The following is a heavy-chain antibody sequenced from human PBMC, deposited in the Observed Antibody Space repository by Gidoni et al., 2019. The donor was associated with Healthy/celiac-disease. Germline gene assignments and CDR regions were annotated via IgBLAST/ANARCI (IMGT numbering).Heavy chain of an antibody. V-gene: IGHV4-34*01. CDR1: GGSFSGYY. CDR2: INHSGST. CDR3: ARGALYDFWSGYSYWFDP. D-gene: IGHD3-3*01. Sequence: QVQLQQWGAGLLKPSETLSLTCAVYGGSFSGYYWSWIRQPPGKGLEWIGEINHSGSTNYNPSLKSRVTISVDTSKNQFSLKLSSVTAADTAVYYCARGALYDFWSGYSYWFDPWGQGTLVTVSS. J-gene: IGHJ5*02.